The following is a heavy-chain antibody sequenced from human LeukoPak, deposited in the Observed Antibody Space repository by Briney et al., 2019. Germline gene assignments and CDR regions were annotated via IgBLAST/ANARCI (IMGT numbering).Heavy chain of an antibody. J-gene: IGHJ1*01. CDR3: ARHEAVAGTLPEYFQH. D-gene: IGHD6-19*01. CDR1: GGSISSYY. V-gene: IGHV4-59*08. CDR2: IYYSGST. Sequence: SETLSLTCTVSGGSISSYYWSWIRQPPGKGLEWIGYIYYSGSTNYNPSLKSRVTISVDTSKNQFSLKLSSVTAADTAVYYCARHEAVAGTLPEYFQHWGQGTLVTVSS.